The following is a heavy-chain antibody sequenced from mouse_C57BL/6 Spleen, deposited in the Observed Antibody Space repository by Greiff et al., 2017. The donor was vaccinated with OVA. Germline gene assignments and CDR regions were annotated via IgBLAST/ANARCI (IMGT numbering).Heavy chain of an antibody. CDR2: ISSGGSYT. CDR1: GFTFSSYG. J-gene: IGHJ4*01. V-gene: IGHV5-6*01. D-gene: IGHD2-4*01. CDR3: ARLIRDYYAMDY. Sequence: EVNLVESGGDLVKPGGSLKLSCAASGFTFSSYGMSWVRQTPDKRLEWVATISSGGSYTYYPDSVKGRFTISRDNAKNTLYLQMSSLKSEDTAMYYCARLIRDYYAMDYWGQGTSVTVSS.